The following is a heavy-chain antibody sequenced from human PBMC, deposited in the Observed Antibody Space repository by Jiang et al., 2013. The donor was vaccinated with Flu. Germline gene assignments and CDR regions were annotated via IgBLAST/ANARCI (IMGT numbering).Heavy chain of an antibody. CDR1: GGSISSYY. J-gene: IGHJ5*02. CDR2: IYYSGST. D-gene: IGHD3-10*02. CDR3: AGSVRWWFDP. Sequence: QLVESGPGLVKPSETLSLTCTVSGGSISSYYWSWIRQPPGKGLEWIGYIYYSGSTNYNPSLKSRVTISVDTSKNQFSLKLSSVTAADTAVYYCAGSVRWWFDPWGQGTLVTVSS. V-gene: IGHV4-59*01.